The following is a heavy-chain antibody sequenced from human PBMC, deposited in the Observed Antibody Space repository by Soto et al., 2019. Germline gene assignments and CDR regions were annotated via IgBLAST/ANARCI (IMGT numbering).Heavy chain of an antibody. CDR1: GFTFSGSA. Sequence: PGGSLRHSCAASGFTFSGSAMHWVRQASGKGLEWVGRIRSKAKSYATVYAASVKGRFTISRDDSKNTAYLQMNSLKTEDTAVYYCTRLGIAAAGTDYWGQGTLVTVYS. V-gene: IGHV3-73*01. D-gene: IGHD6-13*01. J-gene: IGHJ4*02. CDR3: TRLGIAAAGTDY. CDR2: IRSKAKSYAT.